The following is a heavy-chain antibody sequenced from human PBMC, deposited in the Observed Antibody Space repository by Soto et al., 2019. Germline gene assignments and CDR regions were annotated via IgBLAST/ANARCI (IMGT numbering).Heavy chain of an antibody. CDR1: GGTFSSYT. D-gene: IGHD3-3*01. Sequence: ASVKVSCKASGGTFSSYTISWVRQAPGQGLEWMGRIIPILGIANYAQKFQGRVTITADKSTSTAYMELSSLRSEDTAVYYCARDHKFHDSSGNWFDPWGQGTRVTVSS. V-gene: IGHV1-69*04. J-gene: IGHJ5*02. CDR2: IIPILGIA. CDR3: ARDHKFHDSSGNWFDP.